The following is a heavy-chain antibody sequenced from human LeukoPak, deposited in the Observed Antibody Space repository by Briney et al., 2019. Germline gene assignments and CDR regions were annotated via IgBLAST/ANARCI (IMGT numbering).Heavy chain of an antibody. CDR1: GGSISSYY. CDR2: IYYSGST. CDR3: ARAPFWSGIIDY. J-gene: IGHJ4*02. Sequence: SETLSLTCTVSGGSISSYYWSWIRQPPGKGLEWIGYIYYSGSTNYNPSLKSRVTISVDTSKNQFSLKLSSVTAADTAVYYCARAPFWSGIIDYWGQGTLVTVSS. V-gene: IGHV4-59*01. D-gene: IGHD3-3*01.